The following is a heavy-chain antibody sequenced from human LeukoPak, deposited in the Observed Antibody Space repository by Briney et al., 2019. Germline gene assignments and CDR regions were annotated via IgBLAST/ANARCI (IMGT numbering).Heavy chain of an antibody. D-gene: IGHD3-22*01. Sequence: KSSETLSLTCTASGGSISSYYWSWIRQPPGKGLEWIGYIFYSGSTDYNPSLKSRVTISVDTSKNQFSLKLSSVTTADTAVYFCARSYDSGGYLYYGMDVWGQGTTVTVSS. CDR3: ARSYDSGGYLYYGMDV. CDR1: GGSISSYY. V-gene: IGHV4-59*01. J-gene: IGHJ6*02. CDR2: IFYSGST.